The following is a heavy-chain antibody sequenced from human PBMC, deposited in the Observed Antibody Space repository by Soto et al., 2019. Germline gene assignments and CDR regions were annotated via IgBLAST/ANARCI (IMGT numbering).Heavy chain of an antibody. D-gene: IGHD6-13*01. J-gene: IGHJ4*02. CDR2: IAFTGSAT. CDR3: VKEVEKVRLAAFAL. Sequence: PGGSLRLSCATSGFTFHDYAMSWVRQAPGKGLEWVSAIAFTGSATYYADSVKGRFTISRDNSKNIVYLQMNSLRVDDTALYYCVKEVEKVRLAAFALWGQGTQVTVSS. CDR1: GFTFHDYA. V-gene: IGHV3-23*01.